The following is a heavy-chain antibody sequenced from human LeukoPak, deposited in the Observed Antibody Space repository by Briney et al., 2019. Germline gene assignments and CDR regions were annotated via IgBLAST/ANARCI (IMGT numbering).Heavy chain of an antibody. CDR3: AKSLLTTATGTGRAFDI. CDR2: ISAGGDGT. J-gene: IGHJ3*02. V-gene: IGHV3-23*01. D-gene: IGHD1-1*01. Sequence: GGSLRLSCAASGFTFSSYAMSWVRQAPGKGLEWVSAISAGGDGTYHADPVKGRFTISRDNSKNTLYLQMNSLRAEDTAEYYCAKSLLTTATGTGRAFDIWGQGTMVTVSS. CDR1: GFTFSSYA.